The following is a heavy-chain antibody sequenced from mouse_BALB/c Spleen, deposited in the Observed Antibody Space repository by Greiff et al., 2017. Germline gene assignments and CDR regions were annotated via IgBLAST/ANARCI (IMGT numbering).Heavy chain of an antibody. D-gene: IGHD2-1*01. Sequence: EVKVIESGGGLVQPGGSLKLSCAASGFDFSRYWMSWVRQAPGKGLEWIGEINPDSSTINYTPSLKDKFIISRDNAKNTLYLQMSKVRSEDTALYYCARIYYPYGGFAYWGQGTLVTVSA. J-gene: IGHJ3*01. CDR3: ARIYYPYGGFAY. CDR1: GFDFSRYW. V-gene: IGHV4-1*02. CDR2: INPDSSTI.